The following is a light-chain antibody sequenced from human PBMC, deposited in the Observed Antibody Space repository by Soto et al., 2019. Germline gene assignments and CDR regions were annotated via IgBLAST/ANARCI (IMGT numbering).Light chain of an antibody. J-gene: IGKJ1*01. Sequence: IGLTQSPVTIPLSPGERAHLYHRASQSVSNNYLAWYQKKAGEAPRLLIDGAYNRATGIPDRFSGSGSGTDFTLTISRLEAEDLAVYYCQQYGSSWTFGQGTKVDIK. CDR3: QQYGSSWT. V-gene: IGKV3-20*01. CDR2: GAY. CDR1: QSVSNNY.